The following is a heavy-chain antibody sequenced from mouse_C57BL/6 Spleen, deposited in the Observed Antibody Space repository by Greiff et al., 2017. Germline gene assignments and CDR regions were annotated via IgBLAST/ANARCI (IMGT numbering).Heavy chain of an antibody. CDR2: ISSGGSYT. CDR3: ARHRGNTRYFDV. CDR1: GFTFSSYG. D-gene: IGHD2-1*01. Sequence: DVKLVESGGDLVKPGGSLKLSCAASGFTFSSYGMSWVRQTPDKRLEWVATISSGGSYTYYPDSVKGRFTISRDNAKNTLYLQMSSLKSEDTAMYYCARHRGNTRYFDVWGTGTTVTVSS. V-gene: IGHV5-6*02. J-gene: IGHJ1*03.